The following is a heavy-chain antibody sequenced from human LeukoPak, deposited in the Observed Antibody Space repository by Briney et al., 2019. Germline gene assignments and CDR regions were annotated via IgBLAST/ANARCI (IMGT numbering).Heavy chain of an antibody. CDR2: ISYDGTNR. V-gene: IGHV3-30-3*01. D-gene: IGHD6-13*01. CDR3: AREAAGTPYFDF. Sequence: GGSLRLSCAASGFTFSTYTIHWVRQTPGKGLEWVAVISYDGTNRYYADSVKGRFNISRDNSKNTLHLQMKCLSPEDTAVYYCAREAAGTPYFDFWGQGTLVTVSS. J-gene: IGHJ4*02. CDR1: GFTFSTYT.